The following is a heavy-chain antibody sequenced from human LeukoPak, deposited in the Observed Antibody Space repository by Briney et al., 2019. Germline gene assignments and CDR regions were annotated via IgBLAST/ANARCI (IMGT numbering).Heavy chain of an antibody. V-gene: IGHV4-59*11. CDR3: ATRPAGTTWYGVFDY. CDR1: GASMSNHY. D-gene: IGHD6-13*01. Sequence: SETLSLTCTVSGASMSNHYWSWLRQPPGKGLEWIGYIYDSETTNYNPSLKSRVTMSVDTSKSQFSLRLSSVTAADTALYYCATRPAGTTWYGVFDYWSRGTLVTVSS. CDR2: IYDSETT. J-gene: IGHJ4*02.